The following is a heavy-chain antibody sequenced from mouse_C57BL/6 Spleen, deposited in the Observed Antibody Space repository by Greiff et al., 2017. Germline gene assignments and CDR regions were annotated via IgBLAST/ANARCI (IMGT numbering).Heavy chain of an antibody. D-gene: IGHD2-4*01. CDR3: ARQGDNYDYDGRYFDY. Sequence: EVMLVESGGDLVKPGGSLKLSCAASGFTFSSYGMSWVRQTPDKSLEWVATIRSGGSYTYYPDSVKGRFTISRDNAKNTLYLQMSRLKSEDTAMYYGARQGDNYDYDGRYFDYWGQGTTLTVSS. V-gene: IGHV5-6*01. CDR2: IRSGGSYT. J-gene: IGHJ2*01. CDR1: GFTFSSYG.